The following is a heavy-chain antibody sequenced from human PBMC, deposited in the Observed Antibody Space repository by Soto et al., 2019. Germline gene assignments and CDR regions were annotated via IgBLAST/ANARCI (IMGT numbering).Heavy chain of an antibody. CDR2: IYHSGST. V-gene: IGHV4-38-2*01. J-gene: IGHJ3*02. CDR1: GYSISSGDD. Sequence: SATLSLTCAGSGYSISSGDDWGWIRQPPGKGLEWIGSIYHSGSTYYNPSLKSRVTISVDTSKNQFSLKLSSVTAADTAVYYCARMVRGEYAFDIWGQGTMVTLSS. CDR3: ARMVRGEYAFDI. D-gene: IGHD3-10*01.